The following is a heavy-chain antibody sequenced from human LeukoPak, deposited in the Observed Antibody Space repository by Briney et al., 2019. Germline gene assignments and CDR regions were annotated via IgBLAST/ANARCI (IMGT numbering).Heavy chain of an antibody. D-gene: IGHD5-18*01. CDR1: GGTFSSYA. J-gene: IGHJ4*02. CDR3: ASARGYSYGVFDY. V-gene: IGHV1-69*13. CDR2: IIPIFGTA. Sequence: GASVKVSCTASGGTFSSYAISWVRQAPGQGLEWMGGIIPIFGTANYAQKFQGRVTITADESTSTAYMELSSLRSEDTAVYYCASARGYSYGVFDYWGQGTLVTVSS.